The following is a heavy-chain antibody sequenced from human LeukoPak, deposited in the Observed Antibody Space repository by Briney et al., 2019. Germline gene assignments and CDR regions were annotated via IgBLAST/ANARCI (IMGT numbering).Heavy chain of an antibody. CDR3: ARDFPNSDAFDI. CDR1: GYTFTGYY. J-gene: IGHJ3*02. CDR2: ISAYNGNT. D-gene: IGHD2/OR15-2a*01. Sequence: ASVKVSCKASGYTFTGYYMHWVRQAPGQGLEWMGWISAYNGNTNYAQKLQGRVTMTTDTSTSTAYMELRSLRSDDTAVYYCARDFPNSDAFDIWGQGTMVTVSS. V-gene: IGHV1-18*04.